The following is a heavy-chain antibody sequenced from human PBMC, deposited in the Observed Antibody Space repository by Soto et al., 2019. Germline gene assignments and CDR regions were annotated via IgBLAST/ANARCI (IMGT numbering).Heavy chain of an antibody. Sequence: GGSLRLSCIWSGFAFRDYEMNWVRQAPGKGLEWVAYISSGAFTIYYADSVRGRFTVSRDNAKNSLYLQMNSLRDEDAAVYYCARTPSIETVQYYGMDVWGQGTKVTVSS. J-gene: IGHJ6*02. D-gene: IGHD2-15*01. CDR3: ARTPSIETVQYYGMDV. CDR2: ISSGAFTI. CDR1: GFAFRDYE. V-gene: IGHV3-48*03.